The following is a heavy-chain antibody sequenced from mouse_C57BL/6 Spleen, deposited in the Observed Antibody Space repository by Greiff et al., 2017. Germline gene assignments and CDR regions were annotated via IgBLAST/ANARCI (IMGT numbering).Heavy chain of an antibody. J-gene: IGHJ2*01. V-gene: IGHV5-17*01. CDR1: GFTFSDYG. CDR3: ARRWLRGYFDY. CDR2: ISGGSSTI. D-gene: IGHD2-2*01. Sequence: EVQGVESGGGLVKPGGSLKLSCAASGFTFSDYGMHWVRQAPEKGLEWVAYISGGSSTIYYADTVKGRFTISRDNAKNTLFLQMTSLRSEDTAMYYCARRWLRGYFDYWGQGTTLTVSS.